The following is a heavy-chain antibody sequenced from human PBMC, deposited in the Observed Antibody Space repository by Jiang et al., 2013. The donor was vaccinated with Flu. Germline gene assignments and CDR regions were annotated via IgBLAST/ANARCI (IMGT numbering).Heavy chain of an antibody. V-gene: IGHV1-69*01. D-gene: IGHD2-2*01. CDR3: AKTIVVVPSTMLGHFEH. CDR2: IIPIFGTT. CDR1: GGTFSSYA. Sequence: PGSSVKVSCKASGGTFSSYAISWVRQAPGQGLEWMGGIIPIFGTTNYAQKFQGRVTVTADESTSTAYMELSSLRSEDTAVYYCAKTIVVVPSTMLGHFEHWGQGTLVTVSS. J-gene: IGHJ4*02.